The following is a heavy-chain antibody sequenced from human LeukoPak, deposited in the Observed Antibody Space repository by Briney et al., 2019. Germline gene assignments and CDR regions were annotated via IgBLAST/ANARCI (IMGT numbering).Heavy chain of an antibody. Sequence: PSEALSLTCAVYGGSLSGYYWSWIRQPPGKGLEWIGEINHSGSTNYNPSLKSRVTISEDTSKNQFSLKLSSVTAADTAVYYCASTYYGSGPRDAFDIWGQGTMVTVSS. D-gene: IGHD3-10*01. V-gene: IGHV4-34*01. CDR3: ASTYYGSGPRDAFDI. J-gene: IGHJ3*02. CDR1: GGSLSGYY. CDR2: INHSGST.